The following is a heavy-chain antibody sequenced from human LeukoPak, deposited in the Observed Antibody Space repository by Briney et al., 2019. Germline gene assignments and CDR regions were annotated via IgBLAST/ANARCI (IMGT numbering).Heavy chain of an antibody. D-gene: IGHD2-2*01. J-gene: IGHJ6*02. Sequence: GGSLRLSCAASGFTFSSYSMNWVRQAPGKGLEWVSYISSSSSTIYYADSVKGRFTISRDNAKNSLYLQMNSLRAEDTAVYYCAREKYQLLSDYYYYYGMDVWGQGTTVTVSS. CDR2: ISSSSSTI. V-gene: IGHV3-48*01. CDR3: AREKYQLLSDYYYYYGMDV. CDR1: GFTFSSYS.